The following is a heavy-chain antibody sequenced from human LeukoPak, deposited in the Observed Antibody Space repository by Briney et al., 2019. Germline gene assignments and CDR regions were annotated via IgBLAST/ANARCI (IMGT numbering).Heavy chain of an antibody. Sequence: GGSLRLSCAASGFTFDRFTIHWVRQTPGKGLEWVSLINRRGHTFYADSVKGRFTISRDNSRNSVFLQLNSLRPEDTALYHCAKEVDCPSDCLFFHSWGQGTLVTVSS. J-gene: IGHJ4*02. D-gene: IGHD2-21*02. CDR2: INRRGHT. CDR3: AKEVDCPSDCLFFHS. CDR1: GFTFDRFT. V-gene: IGHV3-43*01.